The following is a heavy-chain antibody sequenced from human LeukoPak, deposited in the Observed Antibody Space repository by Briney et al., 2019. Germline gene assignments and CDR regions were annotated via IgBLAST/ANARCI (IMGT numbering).Heavy chain of an antibody. CDR3: ARVLSGRGSLYDYYYYMDV. J-gene: IGHJ6*03. V-gene: IGHV3-21*01. CDR2: VDTSGSYI. CDR1: GFTFSDYS. Sequence: GGSLRLSCAASGFTFSDYSMNWVRQAPGKGLEWVSSVDTSGSYIYNADSAKGRFTISRDNAKNSLFLQMNSLRAEDTAVYYCARVLSGRGSLYDYYYYMDVWGKGTTVTISS. D-gene: IGHD3-10*01.